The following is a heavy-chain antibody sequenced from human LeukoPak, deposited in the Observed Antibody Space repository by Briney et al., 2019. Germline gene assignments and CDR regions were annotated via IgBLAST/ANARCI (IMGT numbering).Heavy chain of an antibody. Sequence: SETLSLTRTVSGGSISSYYWSWIRQPPGKGLEWIGYIYYSGSTNYNPSLKSRVAISVDTSKNQFSLKLSSVTAADTAVYYCARAQAYYDFWSGYYRSDWFDPWGQGTLVTVSS. CDR1: GGSISSYY. V-gene: IGHV4-59*01. CDR3: ARAQAYYDFWSGYYRSDWFDP. J-gene: IGHJ5*02. D-gene: IGHD3-3*01. CDR2: IYYSGST.